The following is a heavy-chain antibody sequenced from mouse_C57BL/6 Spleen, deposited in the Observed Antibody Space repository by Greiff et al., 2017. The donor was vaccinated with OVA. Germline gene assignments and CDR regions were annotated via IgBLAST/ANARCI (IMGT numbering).Heavy chain of an antibody. D-gene: IGHD1-1*01. Sequence: VQLQQSGAELVKPGASVKMSCKASGYTFTSYWITWVKQRPGQGLEWIGDIYPGSGSTNYNEKFKSKATLTVDTSSSTAYMQLSSLTSEDSAVYYCARFYYGSSYDYWGQGTTLTVSS. V-gene: IGHV1-55*01. CDR1: GYTFTSYW. CDR2: IYPGSGST. J-gene: IGHJ2*01. CDR3: ARFYYGSSYDY.